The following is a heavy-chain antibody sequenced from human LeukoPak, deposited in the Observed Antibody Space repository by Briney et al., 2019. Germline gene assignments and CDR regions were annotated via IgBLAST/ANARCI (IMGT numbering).Heavy chain of an antibody. Sequence: GGSLRLSCATSGFTFNIYWMQWVRQAPAKGLDWVALISYDGRSNKYYADSVKGRFTITRDNAKNSLYLQMNSLRAEDTAVYYCARDGGWDYDTSGYYLHAFDIWGQGTMVTVSS. D-gene: IGHD3-22*01. V-gene: IGHV3-33*05. CDR2: ISYDGRSNK. CDR1: GFTFNIYW. CDR3: ARDGGWDYDTSGYYLHAFDI. J-gene: IGHJ3*02.